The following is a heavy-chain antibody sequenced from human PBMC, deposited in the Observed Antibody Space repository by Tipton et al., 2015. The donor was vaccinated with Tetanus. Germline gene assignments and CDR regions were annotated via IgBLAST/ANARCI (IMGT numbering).Heavy chain of an antibody. Sequence: QSGPEVKKPGSSVKVSCKASGGTFSSYAISWVRQAPGQGLEWMGGIIPIFGTANYAQKFQGRVTITADGSTSTAYMELSSLRSEDTAVYYCARVSREGPELELDAFDIWGQGTMVTVSS. CDR2: IIPIFGTA. CDR3: ARVSREGPELELDAFDI. J-gene: IGHJ3*02. D-gene: IGHD1-7*01. CDR1: GGTFSSYA. V-gene: IGHV1-69*01.